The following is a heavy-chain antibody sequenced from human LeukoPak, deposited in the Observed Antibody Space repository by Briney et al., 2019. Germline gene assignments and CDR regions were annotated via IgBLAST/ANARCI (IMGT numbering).Heavy chain of an antibody. CDR2: IKSKTDSGTT. Sequence: GGSLRLSCAASGFTFSSYAMSWVRQTPEKGLEWVGRIKSKTDSGTTDYAAPVKGRFTISRDDSKNTLYLQMNSLKTEDTAVYYCTTDSSCRWGGDCYRPFDYWGQGTLVTVSS. CDR1: GFTFSSYA. V-gene: IGHV3-15*01. CDR3: TTDSSCRWGGDCYRPFDY. J-gene: IGHJ4*02. D-gene: IGHD2-21*02.